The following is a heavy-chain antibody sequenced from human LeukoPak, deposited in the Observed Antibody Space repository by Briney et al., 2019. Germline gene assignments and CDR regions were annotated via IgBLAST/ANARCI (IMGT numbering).Heavy chain of an antibody. CDR1: GYTFTGYY. V-gene: IGHV1-2*02. J-gene: IGHJ5*02. CDR2: INPNSGGT. Sequence: ASVKVSCKASGYTFTGYYMHWVRQAPGQGLEWMGWINPNSGGTNYAQKFQGRVTMTRDTSISTAYMELSRLRSDDTAVYYCARDVIEPAANWFDPWGQGTLITVSS. CDR3: ARDVIEPAANWFDP. D-gene: IGHD2-2*01.